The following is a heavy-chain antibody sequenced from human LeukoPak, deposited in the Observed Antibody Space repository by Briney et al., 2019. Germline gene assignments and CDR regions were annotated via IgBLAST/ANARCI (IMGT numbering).Heavy chain of an antibody. CDR1: GGTISSYA. D-gene: IGHD2-2*01. J-gene: IGHJ5*02. Sequence: SVKVSCKASGGTISSYAISWMRQAPGQGLEWMGGIIPIFGTANYAQKFQGRVTITADESTSTAYMELSSLRSEDTAVYYCARSNDCSSTSCRNNWFDPWGQGTLVTVSS. V-gene: IGHV1-69*13. CDR2: IIPIFGTA. CDR3: ARSNDCSSTSCRNNWFDP.